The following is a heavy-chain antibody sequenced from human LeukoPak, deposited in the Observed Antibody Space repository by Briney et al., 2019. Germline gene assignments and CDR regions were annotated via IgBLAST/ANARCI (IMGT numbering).Heavy chain of an antibody. CDR3: ARGGDMITFGGMARFDP. V-gene: IGHV1-69*13. Sequence: ASVKVSCKASGGTFSSYAISWVRQAPGQGLEWMGGIIPIFGTANYAQKFQGRVTITADESTSTAYMELSSLRSEDTAVYYCARGGDMITFGGMARFDPWGQGTLVTVSS. CDR1: GGTFSSYA. J-gene: IGHJ5*02. D-gene: IGHD3-16*01. CDR2: IIPIFGTA.